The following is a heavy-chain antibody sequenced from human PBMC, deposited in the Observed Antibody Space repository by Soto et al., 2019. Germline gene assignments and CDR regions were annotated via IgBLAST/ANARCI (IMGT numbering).Heavy chain of an antibody. CDR1: GGSVSSGDYF. D-gene: IGHD3-10*01. J-gene: IGHJ6*02. Sequence: PSETLSLTCTVSGGSVSSGDYFWSWLRQSPGKRLEWIAYIYYSGSTNYNPSLKSRATISVDTSKSQVSLTLTSMTAADAALYYCERSKNYYYYGLDVWGQGTAVTVSS. CDR2: IYYSGST. V-gene: IGHV4-61*08. CDR3: ERSKNYYYYGLDV.